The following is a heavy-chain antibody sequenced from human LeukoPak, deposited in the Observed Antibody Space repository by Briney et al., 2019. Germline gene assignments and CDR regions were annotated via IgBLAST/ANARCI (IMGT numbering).Heavy chain of an antibody. CDR2: INPGGNEI. J-gene: IGHJ4*02. D-gene: IGHD1-1*01. CDR3: MSWGTDNH. CDR1: GLTFRNYW. Sequence: PGWSLRLSGTFSGLTFRNYWVNWVRQAPGKGLEWVANINPGGNEITSVDSVKVRSSIARDNAKNSLDLQMSSLRVEDTAVYYCMSWGTDNHWGQGILVTVSS. V-gene: IGHV3-7*01.